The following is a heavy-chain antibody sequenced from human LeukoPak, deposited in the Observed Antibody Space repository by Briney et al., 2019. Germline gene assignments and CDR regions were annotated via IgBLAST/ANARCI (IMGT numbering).Heavy chain of an antibody. CDR1: GYTFTGYY. V-gene: IGHV1-2*06. J-gene: IGHJ5*02. D-gene: IGHD3-3*01. CDR2: INPNSGGT. CDR3: AKHDHDLTIFGVVTWFDP. Sequence: ASVKVSCKASGYTFTGYYMHWVRQAPGQGLEWMGRINPNSGGTNYAQKFQGRVTMTRDTSISTAYMELSRLRSDDTAVYYCAKHDHDLTIFGVVTWFDPWGQGTLVTVSS.